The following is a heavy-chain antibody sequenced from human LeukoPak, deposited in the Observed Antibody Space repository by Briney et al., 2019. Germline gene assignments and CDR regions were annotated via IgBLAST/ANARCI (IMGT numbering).Heavy chain of an antibody. J-gene: IGHJ4*02. CDR3: AKGGYGSGSFIQY. CDR1: GFTFSSYA. V-gene: IGHV3-23*01. D-gene: IGHD3-10*01. CDR2: IGSRGFST. Sequence: GGSLRLSCAASGFTFSSYAMSWVRQAPGKGLEWVSGIGSRGFSTNHADSVKGRFTISRDNSKNTLDLQMNSLRAEDTAVYYCAKGGYGSGSFIQYWGQGTLVTVSS.